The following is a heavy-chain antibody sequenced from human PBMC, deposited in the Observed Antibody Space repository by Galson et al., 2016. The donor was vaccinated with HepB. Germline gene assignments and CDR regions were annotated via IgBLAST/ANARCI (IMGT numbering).Heavy chain of an antibody. CDR1: GFNIAGHS. V-gene: IGHV3-21*01. D-gene: IGHD3-3*01. J-gene: IGHJ5*02. Sequence: SLRLSCAASGFNIAGHSMNWVRQAPGKGLEWVASITSSSYIYYADSLEGRLTTTRDNTNNSMHLQMNSLRAEDTAIYYCARVLPALEWLFDLWVQGNMVTVSS. CDR2: ITSSSYI. CDR3: ARVLPALEWLFDL.